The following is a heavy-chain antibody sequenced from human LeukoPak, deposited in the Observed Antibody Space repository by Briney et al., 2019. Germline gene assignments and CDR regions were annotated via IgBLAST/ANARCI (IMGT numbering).Heavy chain of an antibody. V-gene: IGHV3-7*01. Sequence: GGSLRLACAASGFTFSSYWMSWVRQAPGKGLEWVANIKQDGSEKYYVDSVKGRFTISRDNAKNSLYLQMNSLRAEDTAVYYCARRIRASGGYDWGFDYWGQGTLVTVSS. CDR1: GFTFSSYW. CDR2: IKQDGSEK. CDR3: ARRIRASGGYDWGFDY. D-gene: IGHD5-12*01. J-gene: IGHJ4*02.